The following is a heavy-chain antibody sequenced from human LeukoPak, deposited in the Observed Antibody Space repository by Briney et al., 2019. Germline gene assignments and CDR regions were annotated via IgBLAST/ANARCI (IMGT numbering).Heavy chain of an antibody. Sequence: GGSLRLSCAASGFTFSSYAMSWVRQAPGKGLEWVSAISGSGGSTYYADSVKGRFTISRDNAKNSLYLQMNSLRAEDTAVYYCARDSSSDAVDYWGQGTLVTVSS. CDR1: GFTFSSYA. V-gene: IGHV3-23*01. J-gene: IGHJ4*02. D-gene: IGHD6-6*01. CDR2: ISGSGGST. CDR3: ARDSSSDAVDY.